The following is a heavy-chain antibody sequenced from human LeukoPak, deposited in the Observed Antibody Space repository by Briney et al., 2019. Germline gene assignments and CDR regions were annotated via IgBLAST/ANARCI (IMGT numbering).Heavy chain of an antibody. Sequence: SETLSLTCTVSSGPSSVNDWLNWARPRPGKGLEWIGEIYRGGRMNYNPSLESRVSISVDESRNQFSLKVTSVTAADTAVYYCAGSSEPRAFDHWGHGILVTVSS. CDR2: IYRGGRM. CDR1: SGPSSVNDW. J-gene: IGHJ4*01. CDR3: AGSSEPRAFDH. V-gene: IGHV4-4*02. D-gene: IGHD1-14*01.